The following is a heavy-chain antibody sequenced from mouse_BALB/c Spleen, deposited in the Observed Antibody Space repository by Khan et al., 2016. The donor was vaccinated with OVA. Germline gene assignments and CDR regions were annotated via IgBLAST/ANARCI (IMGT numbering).Heavy chain of an antibody. J-gene: IGHJ3*01. CDR3: ASAYYYGAWFAY. CDR1: GFSLTTYG. V-gene: IGHV2-9*02. Sequence: VQLQESGPGLVAPSQSLSITCTVSGFSLTTYGVHWVRQPPGKGLEWLGVIWAGGSTNYNSALMSRLSISKDNSKSQAFLKMNSLKTADTAMSYCASAYYYGAWFAYWGQGTLVTVSA. D-gene: IGHD1-1*01. CDR2: IWAGGST.